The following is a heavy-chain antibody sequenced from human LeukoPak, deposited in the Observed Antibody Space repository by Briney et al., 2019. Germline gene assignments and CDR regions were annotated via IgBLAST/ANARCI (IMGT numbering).Heavy chain of an antibody. CDR2: INAGNGNT. CDR3: ARSGTGTGPPTDY. V-gene: IGHV1-3*01. Sequence: GASVTVSCKASGYTFTSYAMHWVRQAPGQRLEWMGWINAGNGNTKYSQKFQGRVTITRDTSASTAYMELSSLRSEDTAVYYCARSGTGTGPPTDYWGQGTLVTVSS. D-gene: IGHD3/OR15-3a*01. CDR1: GYTFTSYA. J-gene: IGHJ4*02.